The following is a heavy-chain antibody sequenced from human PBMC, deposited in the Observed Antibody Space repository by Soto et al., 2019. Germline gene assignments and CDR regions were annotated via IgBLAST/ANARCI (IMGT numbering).Heavy chain of an antibody. CDR3: ARGPRDHNWFDP. CDR1: GGTFSSYT. CDR2: IIPILGIA. V-gene: IGHV1-69*02. J-gene: IGHJ5*02. Sequence: GASVKVSCKASGGTFSSYTISWVRQAPGQGLEWMGRIIPILGIANYAQKFQGRVTITADKSTSTAYMEPSSLRSEDTAVYYCARGPRDHNWFDPWGQGTLVTVSS.